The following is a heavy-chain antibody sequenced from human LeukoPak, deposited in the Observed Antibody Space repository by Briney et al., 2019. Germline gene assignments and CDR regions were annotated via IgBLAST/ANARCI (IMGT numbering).Heavy chain of an antibody. D-gene: IGHD2-8*01. J-gene: IGHJ4*02. V-gene: IGHV3-30-3*01. CDR1: GFAFNSYS. CDR2: ISYDGNNK. CDR3: AQGKNVVLMVHTSPFDY. Sequence: GGSLRLSCAASGFAFNSYSMHWVRQAPGKGLEWVAVISYDGNNKYYADSVKGRFTISRDNSKNTLYLQMNSLRTEDTAVYYCAQGKNVVLMVHTSPFDYWGQGTLVTVSS.